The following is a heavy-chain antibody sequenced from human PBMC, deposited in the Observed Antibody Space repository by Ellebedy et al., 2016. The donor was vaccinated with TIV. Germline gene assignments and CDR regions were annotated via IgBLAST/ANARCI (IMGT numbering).Heavy chain of an antibody. CDR3: ATDGSYGDYLSPAHAFEI. D-gene: IGHD4-17*01. V-gene: IGHV3-7*01. CDR2: INQDGSDK. Sequence: GGSLRLSCVGSGFSFRSYWMSWVRQAPGKGLEWVGNINQDGSDKYYVDSVKGRFSISRDNARKSLYLQMSSLRAEDTAVYYCATDGSYGDYLSPAHAFEIWGQGTVVAVSS. CDR1: GFSFRSYW. J-gene: IGHJ3*02.